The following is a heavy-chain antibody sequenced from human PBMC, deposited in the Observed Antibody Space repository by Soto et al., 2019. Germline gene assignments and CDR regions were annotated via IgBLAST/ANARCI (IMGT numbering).Heavy chain of an antibody. J-gene: IGHJ5*02. CDR2: IYHSGST. D-gene: IGHD1-26*01. V-gene: IGHV4-39*01. CDR1: GDSISSDYSY. Sequence: SETLSLTCTVSGDSISSDYSYWGWIRQPPGKGLEWIGGIYHSGSTYYNPSLKSRVPISVDTSKNQFSLKLSSVTAADTAVYYCATQEVGGSYVYTFDPWGQGTLVTVSS. CDR3: ATQEVGGSYVYTFDP.